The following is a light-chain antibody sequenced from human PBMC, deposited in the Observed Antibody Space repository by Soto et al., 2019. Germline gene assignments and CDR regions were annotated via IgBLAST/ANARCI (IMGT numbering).Light chain of an antibody. CDR1: QSVGSN. V-gene: IGKV3-15*01. Sequence: VLSNYPAALYVSPGEGATLSCRPSQSVGSNLAWYQQKPGQAPRLLILETSTRATGIPARFSGSGSETEFTLTISNVQSEDFAIYYCQQYKNWPPFTFGQGTLLEIK. CDR3: QQYKNWPPFT. J-gene: IGKJ5*01. CDR2: ETS.